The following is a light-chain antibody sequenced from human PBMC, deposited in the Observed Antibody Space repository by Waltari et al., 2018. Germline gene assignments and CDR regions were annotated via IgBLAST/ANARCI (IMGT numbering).Light chain of an antibody. Sequence: DIQLTQSPSTVSASVGDRVTITCRASQSVNNWLAWYQQKPGRDPNLLIHDASKLESVVPSRFSGSGAGTEFALTISSLQPDDFATYYCQNYNDFSPWAFGQGTKVEVK. V-gene: IGKV1-5*01. CDR3: QNYNDFSPWA. J-gene: IGKJ1*01. CDR1: QSVNNW. CDR2: DAS.